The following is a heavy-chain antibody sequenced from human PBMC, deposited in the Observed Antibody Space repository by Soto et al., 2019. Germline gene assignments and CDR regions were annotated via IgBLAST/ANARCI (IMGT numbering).Heavy chain of an antibody. J-gene: IGHJ5*02. V-gene: IGHV1-3*01. CDR1: GYTFTSYA. CDR2: INAGNGNT. Sequence: ASVKVSCKASGYTFTSYAMHWVRQAPGQRLEWMGWINAGNGNTKYSQKFQGRVTITRDTSASTAYMELSSLRSEDTAVYYCARIAAAGNPWFDPWGQGTLVTVS. CDR3: ARIAAAGNPWFDP. D-gene: IGHD6-13*01.